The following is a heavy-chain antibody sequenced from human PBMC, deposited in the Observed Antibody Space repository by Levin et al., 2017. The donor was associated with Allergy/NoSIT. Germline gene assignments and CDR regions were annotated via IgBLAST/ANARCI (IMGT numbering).Heavy chain of an antibody. Sequence: SETLSLTCTVSGGSISSSSYYWGWIRQPPGKGLEWIGSIYYSGSTYYNPSLKSRVTISVDTSKNQFSLKLSSVTAADTAVYYCARPSFSIFGVVSKGYGMDVWGQGTTVTVSS. D-gene: IGHD3-3*01. CDR1: GGSISSSSYY. CDR2: IYYSGST. V-gene: IGHV4-39*01. CDR3: ARPSFSIFGVVSKGYGMDV. J-gene: IGHJ6*02.